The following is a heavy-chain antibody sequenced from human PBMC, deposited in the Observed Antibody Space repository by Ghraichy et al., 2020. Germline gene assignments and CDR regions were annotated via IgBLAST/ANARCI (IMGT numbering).Heavy chain of an antibody. CDR3: VKKWDYGIQPWSD. CDR1: GLIFHNYA. Sequence: GGSLRLSCVASGLIFHNYALMLVRQAPGKWLEWVSVITGSGAVTFYADSVKGRFTISRDNTENTVYLQMDSLRAEDPAVYYCVKKWDYGIQPWSDWGQGTLVTVS. D-gene: IGHD4-17*01. V-gene: IGHV3-23*01. CDR2: ITGSGAVT. J-gene: IGHJ4*02.